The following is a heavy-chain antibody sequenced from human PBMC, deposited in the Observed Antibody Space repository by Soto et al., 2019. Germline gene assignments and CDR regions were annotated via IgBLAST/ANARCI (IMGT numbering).Heavy chain of an antibody. D-gene: IGHD3-10*01. Sequence: PSETLSLTCTVSGGSISSGDYYWSWIRQPPGKGLEWIGYIYYSGSTYYNPSLKSRVTISVDTSKNQFSLKLSSVTAADTAVYYCARGPPSITMGGVGEDNWFDPWGQGTLVTVSS. V-gene: IGHV4-30-4*01. CDR2: IYYSGST. CDR3: ARGPPSITMGGVGEDNWFDP. CDR1: GGSISSGDYY. J-gene: IGHJ5*02.